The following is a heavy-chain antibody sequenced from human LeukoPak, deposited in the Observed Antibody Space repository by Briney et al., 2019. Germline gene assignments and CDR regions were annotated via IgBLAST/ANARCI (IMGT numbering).Heavy chain of an antibody. CDR1: GGSFSGYY. J-gene: IGHJ5*02. CDR2: INHSGST. CDR3: ARGRRPVGSSHRRNWFDP. V-gene: IGHV4-34*01. D-gene: IGHD6-6*01. Sequence: SETLSLTCAVYGGSFSGYYWSWIRQPPGKGLEWIGEINHSGSTNYNPSLKSRVTISVDTSKNQFSLKLSSVTAADTAVYYCARGRRPVGSSHRRNWFDPWGQGTLVTVSS.